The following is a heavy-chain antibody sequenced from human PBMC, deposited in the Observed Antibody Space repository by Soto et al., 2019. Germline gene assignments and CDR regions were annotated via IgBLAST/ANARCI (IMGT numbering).Heavy chain of an antibody. Sequence: ASVKVSCKASGYTFTSFDINWVRQASGQGLEWMGWMNPNSGNTIYAQKFQGRVTMTRNTSINTAYMELSSLRSDDTALYYCANPRDGYFDYWGQGTLVTVSS. CDR2: MNPNSGNT. V-gene: IGHV1-8*01. J-gene: IGHJ4*02. CDR3: ANPRDGYFDY. CDR1: GYTFTSFD.